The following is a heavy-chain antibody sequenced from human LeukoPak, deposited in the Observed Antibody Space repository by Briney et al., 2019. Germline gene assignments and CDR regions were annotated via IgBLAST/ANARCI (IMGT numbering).Heavy chain of an antibody. V-gene: IGHV2-70*11. J-gene: IGHJ4*02. Sequence: ESGPTLVNPTQTLTLTCTFSGFSLSSSGMSVSWIRQPPGKALEWLARIDWDDDKNYSTSLKTRLTISKDTSKNQVVLTMTNMDPVDTATYYCARIDYRSPYYFDYWGQGTLVTVSS. CDR2: IDWDDDK. CDR1: GFSLSSSGMS. CDR3: ARIDYRSPYYFDY. D-gene: IGHD4-11*01.